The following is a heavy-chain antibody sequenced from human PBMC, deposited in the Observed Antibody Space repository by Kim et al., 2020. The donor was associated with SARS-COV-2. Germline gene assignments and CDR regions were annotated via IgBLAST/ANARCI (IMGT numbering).Heavy chain of an antibody. Sequence: ASVKVSCKASGYTFTSYAMHWVRQAPGQRLEWMGWINAGNGNTKYSQKFQGRVTITRDTSASTAYMELSSLRSEDTAVYYCARRKLGYCSGGSCYSVGWYFDLWGRGTLVTVSS. CDR3: ARRKLGYCSGGSCYSVGWYFDL. V-gene: IGHV1-3*01. J-gene: IGHJ2*01. CDR2: INAGNGNT. CDR1: GYTFTSYA. D-gene: IGHD2-15*01.